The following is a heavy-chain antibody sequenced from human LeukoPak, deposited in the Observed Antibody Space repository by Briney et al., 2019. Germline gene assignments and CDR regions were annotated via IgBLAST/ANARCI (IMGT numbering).Heavy chain of an antibody. CDR3: ARANDELLLLGGFDY. J-gene: IGHJ4*02. D-gene: IGHD3-22*01. CDR1: GFTFSSYS. Sequence: GGSLRLSCAASGFTFSSYSMNWVRQAPGKGLEWVSSISSSSSYIYYADSVKGRFTISRDTAKNSLYMQMNSLRAEDTAVYYCARANDELLLLGGFDYWGQGTLVTVSS. CDR2: ISSSSSYI. V-gene: IGHV3-21*01.